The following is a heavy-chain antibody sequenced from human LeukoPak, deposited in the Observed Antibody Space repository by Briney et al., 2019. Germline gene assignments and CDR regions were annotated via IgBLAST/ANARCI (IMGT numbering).Heavy chain of an antibody. CDR2: ISYSGGTT. CDR3: AKGGQMMVEVARRGAFDI. V-gene: IGHV3-23*01. D-gene: IGHD1-1*01. J-gene: IGHJ3*02. CDR1: GFTFSSYA. Sequence: GGSLRLSCAASGFTFSSYAMSWVRQAPGKGLEGVSGISYSGGTTYYADSVKGRFTISRDNSKNTLYLQMNRLRAEDTAVYYCAKGGQMMVEVARRGAFDIWGQGTMVTVSS.